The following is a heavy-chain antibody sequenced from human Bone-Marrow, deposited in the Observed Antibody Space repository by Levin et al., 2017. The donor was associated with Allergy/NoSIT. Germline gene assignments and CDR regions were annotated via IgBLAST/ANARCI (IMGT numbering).Heavy chain of an antibody. V-gene: IGHV3-23*01. D-gene: IGHD2-2*01. Sequence: GESLKISCAASGFTFSSYAMSWVRQAPGKGLEWVSAISGSGGSTYYADSVKGRFTISRDNSKNTLYLQMNSLRAEDTAVYYCAKDRPAAMVVGFFDYWGQGTLVTVSS. CDR2: ISGSGGST. J-gene: IGHJ4*02. CDR1: GFTFSSYA. CDR3: AKDRPAAMVVGFFDY.